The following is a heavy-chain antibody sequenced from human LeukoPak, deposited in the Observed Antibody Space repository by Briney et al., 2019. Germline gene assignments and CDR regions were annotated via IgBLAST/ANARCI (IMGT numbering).Heavy chain of an antibody. V-gene: IGHV4-34*09. CDR3: ARVPQQAPSIDY. CDR2: IYYSGST. J-gene: IGHJ4*02. Sequence: SETLSLTCAVYCGSFSGYYWSWIRQPPGKGLEWLGYIYYSGSTYYNPSLKSRVTISVDTAKSHFSLILSSVTAADTAVYYCARVPQQAPSIDYWGQGTLVNVSS. CDR1: CGSFSGYY.